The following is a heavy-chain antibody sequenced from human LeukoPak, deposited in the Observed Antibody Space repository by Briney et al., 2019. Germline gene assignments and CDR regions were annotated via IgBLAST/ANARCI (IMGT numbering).Heavy chain of an antibody. D-gene: IGHD6-19*01. V-gene: IGHV3-23*01. CDR1: GFTFSTYA. Sequence: GGSLRLSGAASGFTFSTYAMSLVRQAAGKGLEWVSLISGSGGGTYYADPVKGRFTISRDNSKNTLYLQMNSLRAEDTAVYYCAKDYVAVAGACFDYWGQGTLVTVSS. CDR2: ISGSGGGT. CDR3: AKDYVAVAGACFDY. J-gene: IGHJ4*02.